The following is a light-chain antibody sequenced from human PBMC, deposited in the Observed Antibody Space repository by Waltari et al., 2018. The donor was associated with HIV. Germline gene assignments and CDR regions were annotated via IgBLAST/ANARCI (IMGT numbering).Light chain of an antibody. Sequence: QSALTQPASVSGSPGQSITISCPGAICDVGNYHYFSWYPQYPGKAPKLMIFEVSNRPSGVSNRFSGSKSGNTATRIISGLQAEDEADYYCSSYTTSNTLVVFGRGTKLTVL. V-gene: IGLV2-14*01. J-gene: IGLJ2*01. CDR3: SSYTTSNTLVV. CDR1: ICDVGNYHY. CDR2: EVS.